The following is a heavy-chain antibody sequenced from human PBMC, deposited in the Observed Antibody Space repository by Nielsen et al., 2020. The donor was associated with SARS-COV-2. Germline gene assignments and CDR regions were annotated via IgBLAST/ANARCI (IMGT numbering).Heavy chain of an antibody. CDR2: ISGSGGST. Sequence: GGSLRLSCAASGFTFSSYAMSWVRQAPGQGLEWVSAISGSGGSTYYADSVKGRFTISRDNAKNSLYLQMNSLRAEDTALYYCAKGNFWSGYYPAYYYYYYGMDVWGQGTTVTVSS. J-gene: IGHJ6*02. V-gene: IGHV3-23*01. CDR3: AKGNFWSGYYPAYYYYYYGMDV. D-gene: IGHD3-3*01. CDR1: GFTFSSYA.